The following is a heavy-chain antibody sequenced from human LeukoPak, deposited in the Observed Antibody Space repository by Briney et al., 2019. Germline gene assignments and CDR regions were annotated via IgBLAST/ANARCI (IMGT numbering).Heavy chain of an antibody. Sequence: GGSLRLSCAASGFTFSSYWMSWVRQAPGKGLEWVANIKQDGSEKYYVDSVKGRFTISRDNAKNSLYLQMNSLRAEDTAVYYCASELINYDSSQFDYWGQGTPVTVSS. CDR3: ASELINYDSSQFDY. D-gene: IGHD3-22*01. V-gene: IGHV3-7*01. CDR2: IKQDGSEK. CDR1: GFTFSSYW. J-gene: IGHJ4*02.